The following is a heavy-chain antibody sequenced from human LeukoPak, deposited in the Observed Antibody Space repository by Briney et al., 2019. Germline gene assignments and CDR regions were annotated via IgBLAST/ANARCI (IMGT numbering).Heavy chain of an antibody. V-gene: IGHV4-39*01. CDR3: ARTSIAAAGTQRPTRYYFDY. D-gene: IGHD6-13*01. CDR2: IYYSGST. CDR1: GGSISSSSYY. Sequence: SETLSVTCTVSGGSISSSSYYWAWIRQPPGKGLEWIGSIYYSGSTYYNPSLKSRVTISVDTSKNQFSLKLSSVTAADTAVYYCARTSIAAAGTQRPTRYYFDYWGQGPLVTVSS. J-gene: IGHJ4*02.